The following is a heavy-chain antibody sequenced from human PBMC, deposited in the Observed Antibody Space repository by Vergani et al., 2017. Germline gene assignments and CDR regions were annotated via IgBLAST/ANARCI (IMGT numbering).Heavy chain of an antibody. CDR2: ISPDGFST. CDR3: AREPPLTGFFDY. Sequence: QMQLVQSGAEVKKPGASVKISCKASGYTFTAYYIHWVRQAPEQGLEWVGVISPDGFSTFYAQKFQGRVTITRDTSTSTVYVEVTSLRSDDTAVYYCAREPPLTGFFDYWGQGTLVTVSS. CDR1: GYTFTAYY. J-gene: IGHJ4*02. V-gene: IGHV1-46*03. D-gene: IGHD3-9*01.